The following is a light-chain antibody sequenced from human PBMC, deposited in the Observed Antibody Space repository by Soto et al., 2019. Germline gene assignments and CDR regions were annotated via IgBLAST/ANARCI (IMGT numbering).Light chain of an antibody. V-gene: IGKV1-39*01. Sequence: DIQMTQSPSSLSASVGDRVTITCRASQSISSYLNWYQQKPGKAPKLLIYAASSLQSGVPSRFSGSGSGTDFTLTISSLQPVDFATYYCPQSYSETFGQGTKLEIK. CDR1: QSISSY. CDR3: PQSYSET. J-gene: IGKJ2*01. CDR2: AAS.